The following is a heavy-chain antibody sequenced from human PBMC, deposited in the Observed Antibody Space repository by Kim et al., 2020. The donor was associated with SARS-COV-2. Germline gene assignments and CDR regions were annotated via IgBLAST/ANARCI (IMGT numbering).Heavy chain of an antibody. Sequence: SETLSLTCTVSGGSISSGGYYWSWIRQHPGKGLEWIGYIYYSGSTYYNPSLKSRVTISVDTSKNQFSLKLSSVTAADTAVYYCARERYGDYEGNYWGQGTLVNVSS. CDR2: IYYSGST. CDR3: ARERYGDYEGNY. D-gene: IGHD4-17*01. CDR1: GGSISSGGYY. J-gene: IGHJ4*02. V-gene: IGHV4-31*03.